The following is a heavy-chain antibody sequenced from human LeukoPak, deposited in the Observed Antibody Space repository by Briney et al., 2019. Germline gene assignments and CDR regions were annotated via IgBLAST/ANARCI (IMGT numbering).Heavy chain of an antibody. CDR1: GYTFTGYY. D-gene: IGHD4-17*01. CDR3: ARDLAYGDYIFDY. J-gene: IGHJ4*02. Sequence: GASVKVSCKASGYTFTGYYMHWVRQAPGQGLEWMGWINPNSGGTNYAQKFQGRVTMTRDTSISTAYMELSRLRSECTAVYYCARDLAYGDYIFDYWGQGTLVTVSS. CDR2: INPNSGGT. V-gene: IGHV1-2*02.